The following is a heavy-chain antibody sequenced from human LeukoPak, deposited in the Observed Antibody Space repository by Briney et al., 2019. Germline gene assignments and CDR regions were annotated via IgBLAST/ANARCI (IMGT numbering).Heavy chain of an antibody. CDR1: GFTFSSYG. CDR3: AKDRCSSTSCYPYPNYYYGMDV. D-gene: IGHD2-2*01. J-gene: IGHJ6*02. V-gene: IGHV3-30*18. CDR2: ISYDGSNK. Sequence: PGGSLRLSCAASGFTFSSYGMHWVRQAPGKGLEWVAVISYDGSNKYYADSVKGRFTISRDNSKNTLYLQMNSLRAEDTAVYYCAKDRCSSTSCYPYPNYYYGMDVWGQGTTVTVSS.